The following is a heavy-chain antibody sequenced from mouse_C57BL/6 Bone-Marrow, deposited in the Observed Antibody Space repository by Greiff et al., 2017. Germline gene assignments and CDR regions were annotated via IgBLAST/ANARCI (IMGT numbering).Heavy chain of an antibody. CDR1: GYSITSGYY. D-gene: IGHD2-4*01. Sequence: VQLQESGPGLVKPSQSLSLTCSVTGYSITSGYYWNWIRQFPGNKLEWMGYISYDGSNNYNPSLKNRISITRDTSKNQFFLKLNSVTTEDTATYYCAKSLYDYDDAMDYWGQGTSVTVSS. V-gene: IGHV3-6*01. CDR3: AKSLYDYDDAMDY. CDR2: ISYDGSN. J-gene: IGHJ4*01.